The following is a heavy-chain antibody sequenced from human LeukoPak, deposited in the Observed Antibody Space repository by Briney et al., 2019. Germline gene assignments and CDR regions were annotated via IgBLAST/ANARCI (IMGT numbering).Heavy chain of an antibody. J-gene: IGHJ6*03. Sequence: ASVKVSCKASGYTFASYDINWVRQATGKGLEWLGWMNPNSGNTGYAQKFQGRVTMTRNTSISTAYMELSSLRSEDTAVYYCARVSTVTTKYYYYYYMDVWGKGTTVTISS. CDR3: ARVSTVTTKYYYYYYMDV. V-gene: IGHV1-8*01. CDR2: MNPNSGNT. CDR1: GYTFASYD. D-gene: IGHD4-17*01.